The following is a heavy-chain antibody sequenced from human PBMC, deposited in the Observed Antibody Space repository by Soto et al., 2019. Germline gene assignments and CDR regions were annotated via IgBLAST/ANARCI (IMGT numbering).Heavy chain of an antibody. Sequence: QVHLVESGGGVVQPGRSLRLSCAASGFTFSNNAMHWVRHATGKGLEWVAAMSYDGINKNYAGSVKGRFTISRDNSTNTRYLQMDSLRAEDTAGDRCARERWETYYERYRLDYGGQGTLVTVSS. CDR3: ARERWETYYERYRLDY. J-gene: IGHJ4*02. CDR1: GFTFSNNA. D-gene: IGHD1-26*01. V-gene: IGHV3-30-3*01. CDR2: MSYDGINK.